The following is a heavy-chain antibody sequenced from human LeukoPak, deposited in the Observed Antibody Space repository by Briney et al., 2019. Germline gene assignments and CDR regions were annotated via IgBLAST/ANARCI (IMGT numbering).Heavy chain of an antibody. Sequence: GGSLRLSCAASGFTFSSYWMHWVRQGPAKGLVWVARINRDGSYTSYADSVKGRFTISRDNAKSMLYLQMNSLRAEDTAVYFCIKDDGNYGIDYWGQGTLVTVSS. V-gene: IGHV3-74*01. CDR1: GFTFSSYW. D-gene: IGHD1-7*01. CDR2: INRDGSYT. CDR3: IKDDGNYGIDY. J-gene: IGHJ4*02.